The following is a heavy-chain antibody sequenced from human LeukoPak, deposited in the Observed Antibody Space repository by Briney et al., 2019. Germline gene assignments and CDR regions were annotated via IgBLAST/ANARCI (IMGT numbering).Heavy chain of an antibody. CDR3: ASRYYDFWSGTRPDMDV. V-gene: IGHV3-53*01. D-gene: IGHD3-3*01. Sequence: GGSLRLSCAASGFTVSSNYMSWVRQAPGKGLEWVSVIYSGGSTYYADSVKGRFTISRDNSKNTLYLQMNSLRAEDTAVYYCASRYYDFWSGTRPDMDVWGKGTTVTVSS. CDR2: IYSGGST. J-gene: IGHJ6*03. CDR1: GFTVSSNY.